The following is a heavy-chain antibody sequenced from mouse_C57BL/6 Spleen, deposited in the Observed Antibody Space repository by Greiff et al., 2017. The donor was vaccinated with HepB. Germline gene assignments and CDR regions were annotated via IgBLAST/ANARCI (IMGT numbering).Heavy chain of an antibody. CDR3: AREELDGYYDFYWYFDV. CDR2: INPYNGDT. V-gene: IGHV1-20*01. J-gene: IGHJ1*03. D-gene: IGHD2-3*01. Sequence: EVKLVESGPELVKPGDSVKISCKASGYSFTGYFMNWVMQSHGKSLEWIGRINPYNGDTFYNQKFKGKATLTVDKSSSTAHMELRSLTSEDSAVYYCAREELDGYYDFYWYFDVWGTGTTVTVSS. CDR1: GYSFTGYF.